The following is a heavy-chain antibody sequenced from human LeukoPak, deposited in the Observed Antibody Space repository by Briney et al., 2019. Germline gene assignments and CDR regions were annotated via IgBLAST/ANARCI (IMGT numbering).Heavy chain of an antibody. CDR2: IIPIFGTA. J-gene: IGHJ4*02. Sequence: GASVKVSCKASGGTFSSYAISWVRQAPGQGLEWMGGIIPIFGTANYAQKFQGRVTITADKSTSTAYMELSSLRSEDTAVYYCARLVDIVAEFDYWGQGTLVTVSS. CDR1: GGTFSSYA. CDR3: ARLVDIVAEFDY. V-gene: IGHV1-69*06. D-gene: IGHD5-12*01.